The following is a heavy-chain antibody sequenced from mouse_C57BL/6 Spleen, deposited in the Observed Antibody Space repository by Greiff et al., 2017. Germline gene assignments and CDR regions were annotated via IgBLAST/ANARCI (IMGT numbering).Heavy chain of an antibody. Sequence: QVQLQQPGAELVMPGASVKLSCKASGYTFTSYWMHWVKQRPGQGLEWIGEIDPSDSYTNYNQKFKGQSTLTVDKSSSTAYMQLSSRTSEDSAVYYCAREGRLAYWGQGTLVTVSA. CDR1: GYTFTSYW. V-gene: IGHV1-69*01. CDR2: IDPSDSYT. J-gene: IGHJ3*01. CDR3: AREGRLAY.